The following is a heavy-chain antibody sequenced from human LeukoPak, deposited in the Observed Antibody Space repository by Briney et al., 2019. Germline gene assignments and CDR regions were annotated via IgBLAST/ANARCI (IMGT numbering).Heavy chain of an antibody. J-gene: IGHJ6*03. V-gene: IGHV3-7*01. Sequence: GGSLRLSCAASGFTFSSYWMSWVRQARGKGLEWVANIKQDGSEKYYVDSRKGRFTISGDNAKNSLGLELNSLRAEDTAVYYCARDTVTIYYYYMDVWGKGTTVTVSS. CDR1: GFTFSSYW. CDR3: ARDTVTIYYYYMDV. D-gene: IGHD4-11*01. CDR2: IKQDGSEK.